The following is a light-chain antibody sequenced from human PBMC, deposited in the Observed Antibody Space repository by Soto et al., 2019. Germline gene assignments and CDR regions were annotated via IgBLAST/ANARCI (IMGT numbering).Light chain of an antibody. CDR3: SSYTSSSTPYV. CDR2: DVR. CDR1: SSDVGGYNY. Sequence: SALTQPASVSGSPGQSITISCTGTSSDVGGYNYVSWYQQHPGKAPKLMIYDVRNRPSGVSNRFSGSKSGNTASLTISRRQAEDEADYYCSSYTSSSTPYVFGTGTKLTVL. J-gene: IGLJ1*01. V-gene: IGLV2-14*01.